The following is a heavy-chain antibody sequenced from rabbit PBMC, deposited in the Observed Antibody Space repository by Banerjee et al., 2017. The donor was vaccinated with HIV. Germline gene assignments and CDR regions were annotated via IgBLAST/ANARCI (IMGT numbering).Heavy chain of an antibody. CDR1: GFSFSSSYC. CDR3: ARRGAGAAGDNYATGDAFDP. CDR2: IYTGSTGST. J-gene: IGHJ2*01. V-gene: IGHV1S40*01. D-gene: IGHD6-1*01. Sequence: QSLEESGGDLVKPGASLTLTCTASGFSFSSSYCMSWVRQAPGKGLEWIGCIYTGSTGSTYYASWAKGRFTISKTSSTTVTLQMTSLTAADTATYFCARRGAGAAGDNYATGDAFDPWGQAPWSPS.